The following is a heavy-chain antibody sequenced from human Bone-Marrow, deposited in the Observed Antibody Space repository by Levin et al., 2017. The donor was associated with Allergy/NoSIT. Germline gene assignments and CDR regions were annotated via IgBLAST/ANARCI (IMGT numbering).Heavy chain of an antibody. CDR3: VRDWGDPYIQAAGDY. CDR2: IKSDGSTI. CDR1: GFTFSSHH. J-gene: IGHJ4*02. Sequence: GESLKISCAASGFTFSSHHMTWVRQAPGKGLEWVATIKSDGSTICYVDSVKGRFTIARDNARNSLYLQMNSLRAEDTAVYSCVRDWGDPYIQAAGDYWGQGTLVTVSS. D-gene: IGHD6-13*01. V-gene: IGHV3-7*01.